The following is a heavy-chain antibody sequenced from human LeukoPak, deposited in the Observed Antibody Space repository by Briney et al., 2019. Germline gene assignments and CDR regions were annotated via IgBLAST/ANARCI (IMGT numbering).Heavy chain of an antibody. CDR3: ATITIRLGY. CDR2: MYYRGST. D-gene: IGHD3-3*01. V-gene: IGHV4-34*01. CDR1: GESFSGYY. J-gene: IGHJ4*02. Sequence: PSETLSLTCAVYGESFSGYYWSWIRQPPGKGLEWIGSMYYRGSTYHNPSLKSRVTISVDTSKNQFSLKLSSVTVADTAVYYCATITIRLGYWGQGTLVTVSS.